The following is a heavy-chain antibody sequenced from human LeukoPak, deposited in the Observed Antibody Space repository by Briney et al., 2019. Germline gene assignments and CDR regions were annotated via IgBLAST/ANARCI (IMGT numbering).Heavy chain of an antibody. CDR2: ISAYNGNT. D-gene: IGHD1-26*01. Sequence: ASVKVSCKASGYTFTSYGISWVRQAPGQGLEWMGWISAYNGNTNYAQKLQGRVTMTRDTSTSTVYMELSSLRSEDTAVYYCAREGPSYNFDYWGQGTLVTVSS. V-gene: IGHV1-18*01. J-gene: IGHJ4*02. CDR1: GYTFTSYG. CDR3: AREGPSYNFDY.